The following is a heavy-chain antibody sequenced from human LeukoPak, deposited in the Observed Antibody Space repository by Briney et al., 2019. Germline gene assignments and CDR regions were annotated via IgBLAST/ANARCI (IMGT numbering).Heavy chain of an antibody. CDR1: GFTFSSYW. J-gene: IGHJ4*02. CDR3: ARAPAAYFDY. CDR2: IDTDGSST. D-gene: IGHD2-2*01. V-gene: IGHV3-74*01. Sequence: GGSVPLPCAASGFTFSSYWMHWVRHAPGKGLVCVYRIDTDGSSTSYADSVKGRFTISRDHAKNTLYLQINSVRAEDTAVYYWARAPAAYFDYWGQGTLVTVSS.